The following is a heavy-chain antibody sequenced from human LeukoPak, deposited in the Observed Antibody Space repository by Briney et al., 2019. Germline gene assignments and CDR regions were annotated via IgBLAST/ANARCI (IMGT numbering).Heavy chain of an antibody. CDR2: IYYSGST. V-gene: IGHV4-59*01. J-gene: IGHJ4*02. Sequence: TSETLSLTCTVSGGSISSYYWSWIRQPPGKGLEWIGYIYYSGSTNYNPSLKSRVTISVDTSKNQFSLKLSSVTAADAAVYYCARVEDYGGWLDYWGQGTLVTVSS. CDR3: ARVEDYGGWLDY. CDR1: GGSISSYY. D-gene: IGHD4-23*01.